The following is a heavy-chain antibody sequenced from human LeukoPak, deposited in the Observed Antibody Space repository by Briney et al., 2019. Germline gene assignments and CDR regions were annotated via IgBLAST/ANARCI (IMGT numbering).Heavy chain of an antibody. CDR1: GGTFSSYA. CDR2: IIPIFGTA. CDR3: ATSGIAVAGTVFWFDP. V-gene: IGHV1-69*05. Sequence: GASVKVSCKASGGTFSSYAISWVRQAPGQGLEWMGGIIPIFGTANYAQKFQGRVTITTDESTSTAYMELSSLRSEDTAVYYCATSGIAVAGTVFWFDPWGQGTLVTVSS. J-gene: IGHJ5*02. D-gene: IGHD6-13*01.